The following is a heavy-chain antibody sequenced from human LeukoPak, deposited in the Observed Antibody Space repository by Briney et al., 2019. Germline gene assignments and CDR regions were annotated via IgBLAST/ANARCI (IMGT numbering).Heavy chain of an antibody. Sequence: MPSETLSLTCTVSGYSISSGYYWGWIRQPPGKGLEWIGSIYHSGRTYYNPSLKSRVTISVDTSKNQFSLKLSSVTAADTAVYYCARGLVSVSHSAMAAPFFDYWGQGTLVTVSS. V-gene: IGHV4-38-2*02. D-gene: IGHD5-18*01. CDR1: GYSISSGYY. CDR2: IYHSGRT. CDR3: ARGLVSVSHSAMAAPFFDY. J-gene: IGHJ4*02.